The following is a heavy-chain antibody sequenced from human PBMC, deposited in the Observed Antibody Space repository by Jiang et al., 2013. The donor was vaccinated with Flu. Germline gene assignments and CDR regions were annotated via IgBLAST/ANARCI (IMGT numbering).Heavy chain of an antibody. V-gene: IGHV2-5*02. CDR3: SRFAYGDFIDCFDP. Sequence: KPTQTLTLTCTFSGFSLSTSGMVWAWIRQPHGKDPSEVACHSFIGSDDKRYSPSLRSRLTITKDTSKNQVVLTMTNVDPVDTATYYCSRFAYGDFIDCFDPWGQGTLVIVSS. CDR1: GFSLSTSGMV. D-gene: IGHD4-17*01. CDR2: FIGSDDK. J-gene: IGHJ5*02.